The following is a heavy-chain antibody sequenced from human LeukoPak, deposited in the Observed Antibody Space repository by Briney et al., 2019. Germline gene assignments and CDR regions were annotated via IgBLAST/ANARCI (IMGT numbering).Heavy chain of an antibody. V-gene: IGHV4-59*01. CDR3: ARAYCSSTSCYIGYFDY. CDR1: GGSISSYY. J-gene: IGHJ4*02. Sequence: KPSETLSLTCTVSGGSISSYYWSWIRQPPGKGLEWIGYIYYSGGTNSNPSLKRRVTISVDTSKNQFSLKLSSVTAADTAVYYCARAYCSSTSCYIGYFDYWGQGTLVTVSS. CDR2: IYYSGGT. D-gene: IGHD2-2*02.